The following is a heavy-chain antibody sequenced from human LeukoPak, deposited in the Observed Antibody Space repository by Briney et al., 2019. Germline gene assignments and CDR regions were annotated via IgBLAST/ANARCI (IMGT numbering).Heavy chain of an antibody. J-gene: IGHJ6*02. CDR2: IYYRRST. Sequence: SDTLSLTCTLSGGSISSSSDYWGWIRRPPGKGLEWMVSIYYRRSTYYNPSVKSRDTISVDTTHNQFAMNLSSRTAAATVVYFCASLPQGKPYYVLSHVWGEETTLT. V-gene: IGHV4-39*01. D-gene: IGHD3-10*02. CDR3: ASLPQGKPYYVLSHV. CDR1: GGSISSSSDY.